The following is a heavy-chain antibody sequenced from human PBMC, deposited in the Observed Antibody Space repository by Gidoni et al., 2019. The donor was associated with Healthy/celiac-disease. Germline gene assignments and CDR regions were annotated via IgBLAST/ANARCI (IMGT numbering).Heavy chain of an antibody. Sequence: EVQLVQSGAEVKKPGESLKISCKGSGYSFTSYWSGWVLQMPGKGLEWMGIIYPGDADTRYSPSFQGQVTISADKSISTAYLQWSSLKASDTAMYYCAREGGFTIFGVVTNWFDPWGQGTLVTVSS. V-gene: IGHV5-51*01. CDR1: GYSFTSYW. J-gene: IGHJ5*02. D-gene: IGHD3-3*01. CDR3: AREGGFTIFGVVTNWFDP. CDR2: IYPGDADT.